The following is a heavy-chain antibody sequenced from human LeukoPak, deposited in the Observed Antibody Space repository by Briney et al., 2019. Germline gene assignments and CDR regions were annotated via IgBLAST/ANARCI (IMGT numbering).Heavy chain of an antibody. V-gene: IGHV3-7*01. CDR3: ARWARYCSSGGCYSWFDP. CDR1: GFTFRSYW. J-gene: IGHJ5*02. CDR2: MKLDGSEE. Sequence: PGGSLRLSCAASGFTFRSYWMSWVRQAPGKGLEWVANMKLDGSEEYYVDSVKGRFTISSDSAKNSLYLQMNSLRVDDTAVHYCARWARYCSSGGCYSWFDPWGQGTLVTVSS. D-gene: IGHD2-15*01.